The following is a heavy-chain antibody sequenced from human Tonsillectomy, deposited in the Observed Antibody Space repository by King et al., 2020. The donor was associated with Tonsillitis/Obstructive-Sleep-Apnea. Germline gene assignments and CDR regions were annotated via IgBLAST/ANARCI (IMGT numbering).Heavy chain of an antibody. CDR1: GFTFSTYN. J-gene: IGHJ4*02. Sequence: VQLVESGGGLVKPGGSLRLSCAASGFTFSTYNMNWGSQAPGKGLEWVSSISSSSNYIYYADSVKGRFTISRDNAKNSLYLQMNSLRAEDTAVYYCARKDYDFWSGYYDDWGQGTLVTVSS. D-gene: IGHD3/OR15-3a*01. V-gene: IGHV3-21*01. CDR3: ARKDYDFWSGYYDD. CDR2: ISSSSNYI.